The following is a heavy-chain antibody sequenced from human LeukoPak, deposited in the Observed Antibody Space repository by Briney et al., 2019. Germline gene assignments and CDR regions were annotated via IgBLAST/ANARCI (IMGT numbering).Heavy chain of an antibody. CDR2: IIESGGSA. D-gene: IGHD5-24*01. V-gene: IGHV3-23*01. CDR1: GFTFSSYA. CDR3: ARDDGRDGFFDY. J-gene: IGHJ4*02. Sequence: PGGSLRLSCAASGFTFSSYAMTWVSQAPGKGLEWVSGIIESGGSAFYADSVKGRFTISRDNSKNTLYLQMNSLRAEDTAVYYCARDDGRDGFFDYWGQGTLVTVSS.